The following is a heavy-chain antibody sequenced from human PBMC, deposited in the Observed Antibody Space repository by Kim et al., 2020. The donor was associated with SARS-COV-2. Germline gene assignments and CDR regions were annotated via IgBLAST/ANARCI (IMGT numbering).Heavy chain of an antibody. CDR3: ATSGLTGYYYFQH. Sequence: YAQKFQGRVTMTEDTSTDTAYMELSSLGSEDTAVYYCATSGLTGYYYFQHWGQGTLVTVSS. J-gene: IGHJ1*01. D-gene: IGHD3-9*01. V-gene: IGHV1-24*01.